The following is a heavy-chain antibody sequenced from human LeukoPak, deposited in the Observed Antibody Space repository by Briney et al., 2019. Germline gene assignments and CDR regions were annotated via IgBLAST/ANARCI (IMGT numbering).Heavy chain of an antibody. J-gene: IGHJ5*02. CDR3: ARGRSGGDWFDP. Sequence: SETLSLTCAVYGGSFSGYYWSWIRQPPGKGLEWIGEINHSGSTNYNPSLKSRVTISVDTSRNHLSLKLTSVTAADTAVYYCARGRSGGDWFDPWGQGTLVTVSS. CDR1: GGSFSGYY. CDR2: INHSGST. V-gene: IGHV4-34*01. D-gene: IGHD3-10*01.